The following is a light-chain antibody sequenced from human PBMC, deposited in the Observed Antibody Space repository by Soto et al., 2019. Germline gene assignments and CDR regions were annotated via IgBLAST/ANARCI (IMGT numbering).Light chain of an antibody. CDR2: GAS. CDR3: LQYNILPPWR. V-gene: IGKV3-15*01. J-gene: IGKJ1*01. Sequence: EIVITLSPDTLSVSPGERATLSCRASQSVSSNLAWYQQKVGQAPRLLIYGASTRATGIPARFSGSGSGTEFTLTISRLQSEDFAIYYCLQYNILPPWRFGEGTKLDI. CDR1: QSVSSN.